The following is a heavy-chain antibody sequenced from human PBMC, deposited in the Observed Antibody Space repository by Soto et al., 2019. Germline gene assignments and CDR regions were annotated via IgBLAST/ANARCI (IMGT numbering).Heavy chain of an antibody. V-gene: IGHV1-58*01. Sequence: QMQLVQSGPEVKKPGTSVRVSCEASGFTFSSSAVQWVRQARGQRLEWIGWIVVGGGDTKYAQNFQERVTLTRDMSTSTAYMELSSLSFEDTAVYYCAADGNSRLFSFDYWGQGTLVTVSS. CDR3: AADGNSRLFSFDY. J-gene: IGHJ4*02. CDR2: IVVGGGDT. CDR1: GFTFSSSA. D-gene: IGHD3-10*02.